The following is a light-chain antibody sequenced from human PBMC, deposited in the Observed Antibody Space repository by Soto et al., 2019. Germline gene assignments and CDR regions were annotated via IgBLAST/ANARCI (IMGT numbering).Light chain of an antibody. CDR3: LQDFNFPRT. CDR2: SAS. Sequence: AIQMTQSPSSLSASVGDTVTITCRASQGIRRDLSWYQQKPGEAPKLLIYSASDLQGAVPSRFRGSGSGTDFTLTISRLQPEDFATYYCLQDFNFPRTFGQGTKVE. V-gene: IGKV1-6*01. CDR1: QGIRRD. J-gene: IGKJ1*01.